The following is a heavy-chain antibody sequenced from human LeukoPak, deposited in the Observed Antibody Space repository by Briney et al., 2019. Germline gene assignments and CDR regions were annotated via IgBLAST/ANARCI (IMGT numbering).Heavy chain of an antibody. CDR2: ISSSGSTI. CDR1: GFTFSSYE. Sequence: GGSLRLSCAASGFTFSSYEMNWVRQAPGKGLEWVSYISSSGSTIYYADSVKGRFTISRDNAKNSLYLRMNSLRAEDTAVYYCARQYCSGGSCYSSYYYYGMDVWGKGTTVTVSS. D-gene: IGHD2-15*01. J-gene: IGHJ6*04. CDR3: ARQYCSGGSCYSSYYYYGMDV. V-gene: IGHV3-48*03.